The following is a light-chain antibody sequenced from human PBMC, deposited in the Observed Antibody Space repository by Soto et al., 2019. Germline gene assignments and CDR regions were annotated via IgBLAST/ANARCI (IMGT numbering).Light chain of an antibody. J-gene: IGKJ1*01. CDR3: QQYNNWRRT. Sequence: EMVMTQYPAPLSVSAGERATLSCRASQSVSSNLAWYQQKPGQAPRLLIYDASSRATGIPDRFSGSGSGTDFTLIISRLEPEDFAVYYCQQYNNWRRTFGEGTKV. CDR1: QSVSSN. CDR2: DAS. V-gene: IGKV3D-15*01.